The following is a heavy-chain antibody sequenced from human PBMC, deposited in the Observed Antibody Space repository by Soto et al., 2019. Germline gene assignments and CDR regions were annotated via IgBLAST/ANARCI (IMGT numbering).Heavy chain of an antibody. CDR3: ARYYYDSSGSNWFDP. CDR1: GGSFSGYY. D-gene: IGHD3-22*01. V-gene: IGHV4-34*01. CDR2: INHSGST. J-gene: IGHJ5*02. Sequence: SETLSLTCAVYGGSFSGYYWSWIRQPPGKGLEWIGEINHSGSTNYNPSLKSRVTISVDTSKNQFSLKPSSVTAADTAVYYCARYYYDSSGSNWFDPWGQGTLVTVSS.